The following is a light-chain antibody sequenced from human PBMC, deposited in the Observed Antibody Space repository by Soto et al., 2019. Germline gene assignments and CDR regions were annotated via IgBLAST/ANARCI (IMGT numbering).Light chain of an antibody. J-gene: IGKJ1*01. CDR3: QIKVGSPLT. Sequence: DIQMTQSPSSLSASVGDRVTITCRASQDIGIYLAWYQQKSGRVPKLLIYTASTLQSGVPSRFSGSASGTDFTLTISSVQPDDVATYFCQIKVGSPLTFSQGNKVDIK. CDR2: TAS. V-gene: IGKV1-27*01. CDR1: QDIGIY.